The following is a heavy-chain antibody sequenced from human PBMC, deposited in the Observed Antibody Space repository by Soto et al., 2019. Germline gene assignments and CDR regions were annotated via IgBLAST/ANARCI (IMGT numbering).Heavy chain of an antibody. V-gene: IGHV4-34*01. D-gene: IGHD3-3*01. Sequence: SETLSLTCAVYGGSFSGYYWSWIRQPPGKGLEWIGEINHSGSTNYNPSLKSRVTISVDTSKNQFSLKLSSVTAADTAVYYCASMDSTIFGVVIAHFDYWGQGTLVTVSS. J-gene: IGHJ4*02. CDR3: ASMDSTIFGVVIAHFDY. CDR2: INHSGST. CDR1: GGSFSGYY.